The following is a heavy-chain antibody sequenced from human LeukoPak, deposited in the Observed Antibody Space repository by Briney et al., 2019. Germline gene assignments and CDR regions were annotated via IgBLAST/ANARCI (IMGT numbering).Heavy chain of an antibody. V-gene: IGHV1-8*01. CDR2: MNPNSGNT. J-gene: IGHJ4*02. Sequence: ASVKVSCKASGYTFTSYDMNWVRQATGQGLEWMGWMNPNSGNTGYAQKFQGRVTKTRNTSISTAYMELSSLRSEDTAVYYCARGPLIAVAAKDYWGQGTLVTVSS. D-gene: IGHD6-19*01. CDR3: ARGPLIAVAAKDY. CDR1: GYTFTSYD.